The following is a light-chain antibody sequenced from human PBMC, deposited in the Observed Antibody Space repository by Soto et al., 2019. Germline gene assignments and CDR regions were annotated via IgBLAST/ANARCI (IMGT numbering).Light chain of an antibody. CDR3: QSNDSSLSVHYH. Sequence: QSVLTKPPSVSGAPGQRVTISCPGSSSNIGAGYDVHWYQQLPGTAPKLLICGNSNRPSGVPDRFSGSKSGTSASLAITGLQAEDEADYYCQSNDSSLSVHYHFGTGTKVTVL. CDR2: GNS. CDR1: SSNIGAGYD. V-gene: IGLV1-40*01. J-gene: IGLJ1*01.